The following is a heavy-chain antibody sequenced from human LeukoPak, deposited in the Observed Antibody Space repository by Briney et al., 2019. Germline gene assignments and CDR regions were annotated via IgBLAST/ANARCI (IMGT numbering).Heavy chain of an antibody. CDR1: GFTFSSYW. J-gene: IGHJ4*02. V-gene: IGHV3-74*01. Sequence: GGSLRLSCAASGFTFSSYWMHWVRQAPGKGLVWVSRINSDGSSTSYADSVKGRFTISRDNAKNTLHLQMNSLRAEDTAVYYCARDYHRTGDFDYWGQGTLVTVSS. CDR3: ARDYHRTGDFDY. D-gene: IGHD1-1*01. CDR2: INSDGSST.